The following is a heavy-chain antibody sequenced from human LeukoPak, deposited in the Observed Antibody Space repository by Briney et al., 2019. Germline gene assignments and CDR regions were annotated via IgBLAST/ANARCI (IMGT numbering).Heavy chain of an antibody. CDR1: GGSISSYY. J-gene: IGHJ6*03. CDR3: ARGNTVTTPYYYYYMDV. V-gene: IGHV4-59*01. CDR2: IYYSGST. D-gene: IGHD4-11*01. Sequence: SETLSLTCTVSGGSISSYYWSWIRQPPGKGLEWIGYIYYSGSTNYNPSLKSRVTISVDTSKNQFSLKLSSVTAADTAVYYCARGNTVTTPYYYYYMDVWGKGTTVTVSS.